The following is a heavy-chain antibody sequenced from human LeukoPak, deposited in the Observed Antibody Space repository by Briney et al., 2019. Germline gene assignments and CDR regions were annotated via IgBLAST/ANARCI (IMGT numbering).Heavy chain of an antibody. CDR2: TSSNLNVK. CDR1: GFTFRNYV. V-gene: IGHV3-30-3*01. D-gene: IGHD3-10*01. Sequence: GGSLGLSCAASGFTFRNYVIHWVRQAPGKGLEWVAVTSSNLNVKLYADSVKGRFTISRDNSRSTLYLQMNSLRPEDTAIYYCAREGYYGSGSPPSLYFDYWGQGTLVTVSS. CDR3: AREGYYGSGSPPSLYFDY. J-gene: IGHJ4*02.